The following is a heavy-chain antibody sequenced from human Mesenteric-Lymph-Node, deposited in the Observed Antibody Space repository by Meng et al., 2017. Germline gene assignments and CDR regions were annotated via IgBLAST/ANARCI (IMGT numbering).Heavy chain of an antibody. V-gene: IGHV4-34*01. CDR1: GGSFSGYY. CDR2: IHHTGST. J-gene: IGHJ4*02. CDR3: ASGGSGTYYSPYYFQY. D-gene: IGHD3-10*01. Sequence: SETLSLTCAVYGGSFSGYYWSWVRQSPGKGLEWIGEIHHTGSTNYNPPLKSRVTISVDTSKNHFSLKLNSVTAADTAVYYCASGGSGTYYSPYYFQYWGQGTLVTVSS.